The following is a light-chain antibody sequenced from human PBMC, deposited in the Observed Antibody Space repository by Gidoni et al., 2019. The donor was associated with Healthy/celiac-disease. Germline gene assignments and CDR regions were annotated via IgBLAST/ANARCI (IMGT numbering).Light chain of an antibody. CDR2: GAS. CDR3: QQYNNWLT. Sequence: EIVMTQSPATLSVSPGERATLSCRASQSVSSNLAWYQQKPGQAPRLLIYGASTRATGIPARFRGSGSGTEFTLTISSLQSEDFAVYYCQQYNNWLTFXGXTKVEIK. J-gene: IGKJ4*01. CDR1: QSVSSN. V-gene: IGKV3-15*01.